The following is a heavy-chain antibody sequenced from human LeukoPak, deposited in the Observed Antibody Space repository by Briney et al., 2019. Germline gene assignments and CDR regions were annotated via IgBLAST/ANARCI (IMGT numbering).Heavy chain of an antibody. CDR1: KFNFNSYG. J-gene: IGHJ3*02. V-gene: IGHV3-23*01. CDR2: ISGSGYST. CDR3: AKDPNGDYIGTFDI. Sequence: PGGSLRLSCATSKFNFNSYGMTWVRQSPGKGLEWVSSISGSGYSTQYAAFVQGRFTISRDNSRNTLYLQINSLRAEDTAVYYCAKDPNGDYIGTFDIWGQGTMVTVSS. D-gene: IGHD4-17*01.